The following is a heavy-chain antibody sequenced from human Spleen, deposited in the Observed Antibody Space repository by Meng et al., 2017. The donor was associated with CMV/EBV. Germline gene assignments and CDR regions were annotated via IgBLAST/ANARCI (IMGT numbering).Heavy chain of an antibody. CDR2: ISSSSNTI. V-gene: IGHV3-48*02. J-gene: IGHJ5*02. Sequence: GGSLRLSCAASGFTFSSYSMNWVRQAPGKGLEWVSSISSSSNTIYYADSVEGRFTISRDNAKNSLFLQMHSLRDEDTAVYYCATGDSSGYLGLGDPWGQGTLVTVSS. D-gene: IGHD3-22*01. CDR1: GFTFSSYS. CDR3: ATGDSSGYLGLGDP.